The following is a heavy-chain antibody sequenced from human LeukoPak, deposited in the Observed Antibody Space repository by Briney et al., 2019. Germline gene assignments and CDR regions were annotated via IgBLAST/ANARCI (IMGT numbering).Heavy chain of an antibody. CDR1: VYTFTGYY. J-gene: IGHJ5*02. V-gene: IGHV1-2*02. CDR2: INPNSGGT. D-gene: IGHD2-2*01. CDR3: ARVYCSSTSCYGGVNWFDP. Sequence: GASVKVSCKASVYTFTGYYMHWVRQAPGQGLEWLGWINPNSGGTNYAQKFQGRVTMTRDTSISTAYMELSRLRSDDTAVYYCARVYCSSTSCYGGVNWFDPWGQGTLVTVSS.